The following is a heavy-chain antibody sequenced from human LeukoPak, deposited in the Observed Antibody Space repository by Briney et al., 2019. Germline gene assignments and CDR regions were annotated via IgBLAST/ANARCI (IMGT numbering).Heavy chain of an antibody. CDR2: INHSGST. Sequence: PPETLSLTCAAYGGSFSGYYWSWIRQPPGKGLEWFGEINHSGSTNYNPSLKSRVTISVDTSKNQFSLKLSSVTAADTAVYYCARAPGYSSSSGGLDPWGQGTLVTVSS. J-gene: IGHJ5*02. CDR3: ARAPGYSSSSGGLDP. D-gene: IGHD6-6*01. V-gene: IGHV4-34*01. CDR1: GGSFSGYY.